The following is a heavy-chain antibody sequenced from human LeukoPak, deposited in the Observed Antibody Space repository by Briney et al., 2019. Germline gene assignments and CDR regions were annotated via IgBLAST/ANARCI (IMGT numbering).Heavy chain of an antibody. D-gene: IGHD6-25*01. Sequence: SVKVSCKASGGTFSSYAISWVRQAPGQGLEWMGGIIPIFGTTNYAQKFQGRVTITADESTSTAYMELSSLRSEDTAVYYCARPGEGYSSARGDAFDIWGQGTMVTVSS. V-gene: IGHV1-69*01. CDR3: ARPGEGYSSARGDAFDI. J-gene: IGHJ3*02. CDR2: IIPIFGTT. CDR1: GGTFSSYA.